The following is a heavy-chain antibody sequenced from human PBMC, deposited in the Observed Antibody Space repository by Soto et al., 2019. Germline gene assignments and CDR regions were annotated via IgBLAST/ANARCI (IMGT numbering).Heavy chain of an antibody. CDR3: VRAVTGSTLDY. Sequence: PGGSLRLSCAASGFTFSNYYMTWVRQAPGKGLEWVASIKYDGNEQNYVDSVKGRFTISRDNAKNSLYLQMNSLKTEDTAVYYCVRAVTGSTLDYWGQGTLVTVSS. D-gene: IGHD2-21*02. J-gene: IGHJ4*02. CDR2: IKYDGNEQ. CDR1: GFTFSNYY. V-gene: IGHV3-7*01.